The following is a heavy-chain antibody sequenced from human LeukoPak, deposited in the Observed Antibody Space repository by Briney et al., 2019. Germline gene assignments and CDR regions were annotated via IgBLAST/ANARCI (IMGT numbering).Heavy chain of an antibody. CDR1: GFTFSSYA. D-gene: IGHD3-10*01. CDR3: AKDHHPYGSGISIFDY. CDR2: ISGSGGSA. V-gene: IGHV3-23*01. Sequence: QPGGSLRLSCAASGFTFSSYAMSWVRQAPGKGLEWVSAISGSGGSAYYADSVKGRFTISRDNSKNTLYLQMNSLRAEDTAVYYCAKDHHPYGSGISIFDYWGQGTLVTASS. J-gene: IGHJ4*02.